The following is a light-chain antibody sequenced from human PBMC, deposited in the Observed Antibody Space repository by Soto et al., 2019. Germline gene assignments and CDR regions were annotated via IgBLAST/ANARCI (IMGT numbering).Light chain of an antibody. CDR1: SRDVGGYNY. CDR3: SSYTSISNP. J-gene: IGLJ2*01. Sequence: QSVLTQPASVSGSPGQSITISCTGTSRDVGGYNYVSWYQQHPGKAPKLMIYDVSNRPSGVSNRFSGSKSGNTASLTISGLQAEDGADYYCSSYTSISNPFGGGTKLTVL. CDR2: DVS. V-gene: IGLV2-14*01.